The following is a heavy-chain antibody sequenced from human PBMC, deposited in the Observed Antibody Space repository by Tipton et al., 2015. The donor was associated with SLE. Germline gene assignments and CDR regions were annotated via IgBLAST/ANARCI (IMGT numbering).Heavy chain of an antibody. D-gene: IGHD1-26*01. CDR3: ARLSADSWEPALYFDY. CDR2: LYSRGSA. J-gene: IGHJ4*02. V-gene: IGHV4-59*12. Sequence: TLSLTCTVSGGSIGTDYWSWIRQPPGKGPEWIGTLYSRGSAYSNPSLQSRVTISPDTSKNQFFLRVSSVTAADTAVYYCARLSADSWEPALYFDYWGQGALVTVSS. CDR1: GGSIGTDY.